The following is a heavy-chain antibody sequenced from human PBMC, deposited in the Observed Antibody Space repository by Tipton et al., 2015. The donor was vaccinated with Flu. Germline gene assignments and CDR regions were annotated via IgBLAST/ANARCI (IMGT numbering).Heavy chain of an antibody. CDR2: IYTSGST. V-gene: IGHV4-4*07. CDR1: GGSISSYY. D-gene: IGHD5-12*01. J-gene: IGHJ3*02. Sequence: TLSLTCTVSGGSISSYYWSWIRQPAGKGLEWIGRIYTSGSTNYNPSLKSRVTMSVDTSKNQFSLQLSSVTAADTAVYYCAGHEYSGYDRSGAFDIWGQGTMVTVSS. CDR3: AGHEYSGYDRSGAFDI.